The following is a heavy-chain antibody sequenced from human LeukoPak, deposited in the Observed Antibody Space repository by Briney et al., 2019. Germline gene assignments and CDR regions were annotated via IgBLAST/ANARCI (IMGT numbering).Heavy chain of an antibody. V-gene: IGHV4-59*01. D-gene: IGHD3-9*01. CDR2: VSSSGST. J-gene: IGHJ4*02. Sequence: SETLSLTCTVSGGSMSSYYWSWIRQPPGKGLEWIGYVSSSGSTNYNPSLKSRVTISVDTSKNQFSLKLSSVTAADTAVYYCARVNYDILTGYYRFDYWGQGTLLAVSS. CDR1: GGSMSSYY. CDR3: ARVNYDILTGYYRFDY.